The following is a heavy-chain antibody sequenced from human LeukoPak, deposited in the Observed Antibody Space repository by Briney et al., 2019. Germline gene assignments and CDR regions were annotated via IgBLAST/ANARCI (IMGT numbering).Heavy chain of an antibody. CDR1: GFTFDDYA. J-gene: IGHJ4*02. CDR2: ISWNSGSI. Sequence: GGSLRLSCEASGFTFDDYAMHWVRQAPGKGLEWVSGISWNSGSIGYADSVKGRFTISRDNSKNTLYLQMNSLRVEDTAVYYCAKDSGIAMAGIFDYWGQGTLVTVSS. D-gene: IGHD6-19*01. CDR3: AKDSGIAMAGIFDY. V-gene: IGHV3-9*01.